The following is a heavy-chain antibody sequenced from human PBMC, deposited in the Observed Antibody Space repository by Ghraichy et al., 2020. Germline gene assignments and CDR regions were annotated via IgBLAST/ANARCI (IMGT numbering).Heavy chain of an antibody. J-gene: IGHJ6*02. Sequence: LSLTCAVYGESFNGYYWTWIRQPPGKGLEWIGEIHYTGNTNYIPSLKSRVTISLDTSKKQFSLKLTSVTAADTALYYCARGPWGREGYYGVSYGMDVWGQGTTVTVSS. CDR2: IHYTGNT. CDR3: ARGPWGREGYYGVSYGMDV. V-gene: IGHV4-34*01. D-gene: IGHD3-16*01. CDR1: GESFNGYY.